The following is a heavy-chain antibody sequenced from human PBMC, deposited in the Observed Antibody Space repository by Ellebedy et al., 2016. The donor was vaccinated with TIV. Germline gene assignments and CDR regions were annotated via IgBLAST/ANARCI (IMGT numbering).Heavy chain of an antibody. J-gene: IGHJ4*02. CDR2: ISVYNGNT. CDR3: AREGFDY. V-gene: IGHV1-18*04. Sequence: ASVKVSCKASGYTFTSYTISWVRQTPGQGLEWMGWISVYNGNTNYAQKFQGRVTMTTDTSTSTAYMELRSVTFDDTALYYCAREGFDYWGQGTAVTVS. CDR1: GYTFTSYT.